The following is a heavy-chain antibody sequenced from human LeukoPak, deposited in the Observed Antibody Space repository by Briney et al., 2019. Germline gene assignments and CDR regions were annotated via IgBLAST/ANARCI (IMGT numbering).Heavy chain of an antibody. Sequence: ASVKVSCKASGGTLSSYAISWVRQAPGQGLEWMGRIIPILGIANYAQKFQGRVTITADKSTSTAYMELSSLRSEDTAVYYCARDRVPTSSQFDYWGQGTLVTVSS. D-gene: IGHD2-2*01. CDR3: ARDRVPTSSQFDY. V-gene: IGHV1-69*04. J-gene: IGHJ4*02. CDR2: IIPILGIA. CDR1: GGTLSSYA.